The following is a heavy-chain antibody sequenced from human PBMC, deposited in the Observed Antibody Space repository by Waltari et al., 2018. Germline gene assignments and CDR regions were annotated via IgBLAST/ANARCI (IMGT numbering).Heavy chain of an antibody. J-gene: IGHJ4*02. V-gene: IGHV4-34*01. CDR3: ARGPSRITMIVVVIRTGGFDY. CDR1: GGSFSGYY. D-gene: IGHD3-22*01. Sequence: QVQLQQWGAGLLKPSETLSLTCAVSGGSFSGYYWSWICQPPGKRLEWIGEINDSGSTNGNPSLKRRVNISVNTTKNQFSLKLSSVTGADTAVYYCARGPSRITMIVVVIRTGGFDYWGQGTLVTVSS. CDR2: INDSGST.